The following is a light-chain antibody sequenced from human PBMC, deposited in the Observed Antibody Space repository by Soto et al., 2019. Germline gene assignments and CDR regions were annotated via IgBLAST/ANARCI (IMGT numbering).Light chain of an antibody. CDR2: GAS. J-gene: IGKJ4*01. CDR3: QQLNSYPFT. Sequence: LLTQAPSSLPASVGDSVTITCRASQGIYNYLAWYQRKPGKAPELLIYGASTLQRGVPSRFSGSGSGTDFTLTISSLQPEDFATYHCQQLNSYPFTFGGGTKVDIK. V-gene: IGKV1-9*01. CDR1: QGIYNY.